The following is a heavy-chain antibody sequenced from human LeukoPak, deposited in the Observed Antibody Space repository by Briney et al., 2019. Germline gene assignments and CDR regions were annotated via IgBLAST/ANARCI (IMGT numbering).Heavy chain of an antibody. V-gene: IGHV1-24*01. CDR2: FDPEDGET. CDR1: GYTLTELS. CDR3: ARGRGRGIQLWLRLYYYYMDV. J-gene: IGHJ6*03. Sequence: ASVKVSCKVSGYTLTELSMHWVRQAPGKGLEWMGGFDPEDGETIYAQKFQGRVTITRNTSISTAYMELSSLRSEDTAVYYCARGRGRGIQLWLRLYYYYMDVWGKGTTVTVSS. D-gene: IGHD5-18*01.